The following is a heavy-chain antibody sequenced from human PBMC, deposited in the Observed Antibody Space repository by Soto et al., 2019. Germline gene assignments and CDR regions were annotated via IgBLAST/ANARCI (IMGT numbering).Heavy chain of an antibody. D-gene: IGHD2-15*01. J-gene: IGHJ4*02. CDR3: ARDPYCSGGSCYSYYFDY. Sequence: GGSLRLSCAASGFTFSSYAMHWVRQAPGKGLEWVAVISYDGSNKYYADSVKGRFTISRDNSKNTLYLQMNSLRAEDTAVYYCARDPYCSGGSCYSYYFDYWGQGTLVTVSS. CDR1: GFTFSSYA. CDR2: ISYDGSNK. V-gene: IGHV3-30-3*01.